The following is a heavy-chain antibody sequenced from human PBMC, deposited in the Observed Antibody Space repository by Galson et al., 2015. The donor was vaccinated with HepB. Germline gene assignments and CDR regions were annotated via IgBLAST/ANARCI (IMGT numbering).Heavy chain of an antibody. CDR3: ARIASSGYRYYFDY. CDR1: GYTFTSYA. V-gene: IGHV1-3*01. J-gene: IGHJ4*02. CDR2: INAGNGNT. D-gene: IGHD3-22*01. Sequence: SVKVSCKASGYTFTSYAMHWVRQAPGQRLEWMGWINAGNGNTKYSQKFQGRVTITRDTSASTAYMELSSLRSEDTAVYYCARIASSGYRYYFDYWGQGTLVTVSS.